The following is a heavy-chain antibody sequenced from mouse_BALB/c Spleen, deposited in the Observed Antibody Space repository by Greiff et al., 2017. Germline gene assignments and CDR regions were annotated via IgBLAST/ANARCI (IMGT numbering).Heavy chain of an antibody. Sequence: EVKLMESGPGLVKPSQSLSLTCTVTGYSITSDYAWNWIRQFPGNKLEWMGYISYSGSTSYNPSLKSRISITRDTSKNQFFLQLNSVTTEDTATYYCAGLRLAYWGQGTLVTVSA. D-gene: IGHD1-2*01. CDR2: ISYSGST. CDR3: AGLRLAY. V-gene: IGHV3-2*02. J-gene: IGHJ3*01. CDR1: GYSITSDYA.